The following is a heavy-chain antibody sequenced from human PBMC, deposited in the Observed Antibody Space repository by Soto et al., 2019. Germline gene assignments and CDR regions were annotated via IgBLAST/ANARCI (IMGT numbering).Heavy chain of an antibody. J-gene: IGHJ4*02. CDR2: ISAYNGNT. D-gene: IGHD4-17*01. Sequence: GASVKVSCKASGYTFTSYGISWVRQAPGQGLEWMGWISAYNGNTNYAQKLQGRVTMTTDTSTSTAYMELRSLRSDDTAVYYCARHPNGDPLTYYFDYWGQGTLVTVSS. CDR3: ARHPNGDPLTYYFDY. V-gene: IGHV1-18*01. CDR1: GYTFTSYG.